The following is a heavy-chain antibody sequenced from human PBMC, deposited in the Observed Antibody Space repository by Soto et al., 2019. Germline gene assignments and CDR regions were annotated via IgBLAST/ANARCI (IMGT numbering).Heavy chain of an antibody. CDR1: GYTFSSYA. D-gene: IGHD3-10*01. J-gene: IGHJ4*02. CDR2: INAGNGNT. Sequence: QVQLVQSGAEEKKPGASVKVSCKASGYTFSSYAMHWVRQAPGQRLEWMGWINAGNGNTKYSQKFQGRVTVSRDTSASTASMELSSLRSEDTAVYYCARGGPPIDYWGQGTLVTVSS. CDR3: ARGGPPIDY. V-gene: IGHV1-3*05.